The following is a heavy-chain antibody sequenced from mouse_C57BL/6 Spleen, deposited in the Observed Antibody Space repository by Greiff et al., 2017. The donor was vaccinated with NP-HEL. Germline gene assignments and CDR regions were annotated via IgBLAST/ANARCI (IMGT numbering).Heavy chain of an antibody. CDR1: GYTFTSYG. Sequence: VQLQQSGAELARPGASVKLSCKASGYTFTSYGISWVKQRTGQGLEWIGEIYPRSGNTYYNEKFKGKATLTADKSSSTAYMQLSSLTSEDSAVYFCAREERDYYGSRGWYFDVWGTGTTVTVAS. D-gene: IGHD1-1*01. V-gene: IGHV1-81*01. CDR3: AREERDYYGSRGWYFDV. J-gene: IGHJ1*03. CDR2: IYPRSGNT.